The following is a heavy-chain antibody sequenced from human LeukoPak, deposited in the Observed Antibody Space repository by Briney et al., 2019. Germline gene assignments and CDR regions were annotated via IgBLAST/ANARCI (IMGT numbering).Heavy chain of an antibody. Sequence: GGSLRLSCAASGFIFDDYGMSWVRQAPGKGLEWVSGINWNGGSTGYADSVKGRFTISRDNAKNSLYLQMNSLRAEDTALYHCARESAYCGGDCLDYWGQGTLVTVSS. CDR2: INWNGGST. J-gene: IGHJ4*02. CDR1: GFIFDDYG. D-gene: IGHD2-21*02. CDR3: ARESAYCGGDCLDY. V-gene: IGHV3-20*01.